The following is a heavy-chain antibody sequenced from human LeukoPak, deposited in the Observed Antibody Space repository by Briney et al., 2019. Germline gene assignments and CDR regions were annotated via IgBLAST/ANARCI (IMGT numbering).Heavy chain of an antibody. J-gene: IGHJ4*02. CDR2: INSSGSTI. CDR3: ARINEYGTHFDY. Sequence: GGSLRLSCAASGFTFSDYYMSWIRQAPGKGLEWVSYINSSGSTIYYADSVKGRFTISRDNAKNSLYLQMNSLRAEDTAVYYCARINEYGTHFDYWGQGTLVTVSS. D-gene: IGHD6-6*01. CDR1: GFTFSDYY. V-gene: IGHV3-11*04.